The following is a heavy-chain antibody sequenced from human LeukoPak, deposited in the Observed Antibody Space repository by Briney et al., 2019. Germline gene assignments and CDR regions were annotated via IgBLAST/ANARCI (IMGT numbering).Heavy chain of an antibody. CDR2: INQDGSEK. CDR3: ARDQSYYYDSSGYYFDAFDI. D-gene: IGHD3-22*01. CDR1: GFIFSSRW. V-gene: IGHV3-7*01. Sequence: AGGSLRLSCAAPGFIFSSRWMSWVRQAPGKGLEWVASINQDGSEKYYVDSVKGRFTISRDNAKNSLYLQMNSLRAEDTAVYYCARDQSYYYDSSGYYFDAFDIWGQGTMVTVSS. J-gene: IGHJ3*02.